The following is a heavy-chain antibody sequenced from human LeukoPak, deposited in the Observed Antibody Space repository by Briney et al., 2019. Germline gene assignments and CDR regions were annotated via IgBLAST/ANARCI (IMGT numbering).Heavy chain of an antibody. V-gene: IGHV3-48*01. CDR3: ARDGDDSSGYYPYYFDY. CDR1: GFTSSTYT. D-gene: IGHD3-22*01. J-gene: IGHJ4*02. CDR2: ISSSSSTI. Sequence: GGSLRLSCEVSGFTSSTYTMNWVRQAPGKGLEWVSYISSSSSTIYYADSVKGRFTISRDNAKNSLYLQVNSLRAEDTAVYYCARDGDDSSGYYPYYFDYWGQGTLVTVSS.